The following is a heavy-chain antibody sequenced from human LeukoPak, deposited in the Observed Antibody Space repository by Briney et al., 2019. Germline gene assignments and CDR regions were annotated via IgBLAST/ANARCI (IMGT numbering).Heavy chain of an antibody. Sequence: SVKVSCKASGGTFSSYAISWVRQAPGQGLEWMGGIIPILGIANYAQKFQGRVTITADKSTSTAYMELSSLRSEDTAVYYCARSSDTGYYYYYYGMDVWGQGTTVTVSS. V-gene: IGHV1-69*10. CDR1: GGTFSSYA. CDR2: IIPILGIA. D-gene: IGHD4-17*01. CDR3: ARSSDTGYYYYYYGMDV. J-gene: IGHJ6*02.